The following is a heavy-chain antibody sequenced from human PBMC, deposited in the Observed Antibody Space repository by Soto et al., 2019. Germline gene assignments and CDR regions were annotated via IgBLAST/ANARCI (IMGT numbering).Heavy chain of an antibody. CDR3: ARERPDGARLDP. CDR2: IYYSGST. V-gene: IGHV4-30-4*08. CDR1: GGSISSGGYY. J-gene: IGHJ5*02. Sequence: QVQLQESGPGLVKPSQTLSLTCTVSGGSISSGGYYWSWIRQHPGKGLEWIGYIYYSGSTYYSPSLKSRVTISVDTSKNQFSLKLSSVTAADTAVYYCARERPDGARLDPWGQGTLVTVSS. D-gene: IGHD6-6*01.